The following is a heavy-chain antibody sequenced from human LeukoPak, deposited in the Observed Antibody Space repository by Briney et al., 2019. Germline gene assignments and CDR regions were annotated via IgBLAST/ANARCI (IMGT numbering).Heavy chain of an antibody. CDR2: IYYSGST. V-gene: IGHV4-31*03. J-gene: IGHJ6*03. D-gene: IGHD3-3*01. Sequence: SETLSLTCTVSGGSISSGGYYWSWIRQHPGKGLEWIGYIYYSGSTYYNPSLKSRVTISVDTSKNQFSLKLSSVTAADTAVYYCARALTYYDFWSGRFSSHYMDVWGKGTTVTVSS. CDR3: ARALTYYDFWSGRFSSHYMDV. CDR1: GGSISSGGYY.